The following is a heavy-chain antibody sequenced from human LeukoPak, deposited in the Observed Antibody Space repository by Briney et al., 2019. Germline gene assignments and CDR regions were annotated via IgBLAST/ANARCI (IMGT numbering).Heavy chain of an antibody. CDR1: GFTFSSYW. CDR3: ARERSGSSGYYSAIDS. CDR2: IGSDGGTT. J-gene: IGHJ4*02. V-gene: IGHV3-74*01. Sequence: GGSLRLSCVASGFTFSSYWMHWVRQPPGNGLVWVSRIGSDGGTTTYADSVKGRFTISRDNAKNTLYLQMNSLRAEDTAVYYCARERSGSSGYYSAIDSWGQGTLVTVSS. D-gene: IGHD3-22*01.